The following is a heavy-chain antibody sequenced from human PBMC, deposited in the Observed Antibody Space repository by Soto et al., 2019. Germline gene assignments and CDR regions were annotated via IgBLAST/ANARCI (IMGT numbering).Heavy chain of an antibody. J-gene: IGHJ6*02. CDR1: GFTFSSYG. D-gene: IGHD6-13*01. CDR3: ARDGSSNHYYYYGMDV. V-gene: IGHV3-33*01. CDR2: IWYDGSNK. Sequence: QVQLVESGGGGVQPGRSLRLSCAASGFTFSSYGMHWVPQAPGKGLEWVAVIWYDGSNKYYADSVKGRFTISRDNSKNTLYLQMNSLRAEDTAVYYCARDGSSNHYYYYGMDVWGQGTTVTVSS.